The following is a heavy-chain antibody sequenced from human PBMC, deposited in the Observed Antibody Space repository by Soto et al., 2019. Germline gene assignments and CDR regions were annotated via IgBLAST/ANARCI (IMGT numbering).Heavy chain of an antibody. D-gene: IGHD3-3*01. J-gene: IGHJ6*02. Sequence: PGESLNISCKGSGYSFTSYWIGWARQMPGKGLEWMGIIYPGDSDTRYSPSFQGQVTISADNSKNTLYLQMNSLRAEDTAVYYCAKDVLRFLEWLAFYGMDVWGQGTTVTVSS. CDR2: IYPGDSDT. V-gene: IGHV5-51*01. CDR1: GYSFTSYW. CDR3: AKDVLRFLEWLAFYGMDV.